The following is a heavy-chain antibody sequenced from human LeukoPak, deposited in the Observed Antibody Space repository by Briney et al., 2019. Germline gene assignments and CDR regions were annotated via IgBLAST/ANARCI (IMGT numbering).Heavy chain of an antibody. V-gene: IGHV1-46*01. J-gene: IGHJ4*02. Sequence: ASVKVSCKASGYSFTSYYMHWVRQAPGQGLEWMGIINPSGGSTSYAQKFQGRVTMTRDMSTSTVYMELSSLRSEDTAVYYCTRDGTTVTTGGTYYFDYRGQGTLVTVSS. CDR3: TRDGTTVTTGGTYYFDY. D-gene: IGHD4-17*01. CDR1: GYSFTSYY. CDR2: INPSGGST.